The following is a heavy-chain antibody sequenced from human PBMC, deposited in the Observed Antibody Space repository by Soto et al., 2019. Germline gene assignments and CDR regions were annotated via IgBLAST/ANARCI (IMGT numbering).Heavy chain of an antibody. CDR1: GYTFTSYD. CDR2: MNPNSGNT. CDR3: ARSYPLVATASYFDY. Sequence: ASVKVSCKASGYTFTSYDINSLRQATGQGLEWMGWMNPNSGNTGYAQKFQGRVTMTRNTSISTAYMELSSLRSEDTAVYYCARSYPLVATASYFDYWAQETRIPAS. V-gene: IGHV1-8*01. D-gene: IGHD5-12*01. J-gene: IGHJ4*02.